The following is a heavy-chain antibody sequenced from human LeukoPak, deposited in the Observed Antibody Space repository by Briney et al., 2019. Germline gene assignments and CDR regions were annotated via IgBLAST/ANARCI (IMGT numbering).Heavy chain of an antibody. D-gene: IGHD3-3*01. Sequence: GASVKVSCKASGYTFTSYYMHWVRQAPGQGLEWMGWINPNSGGTNYAQKFQGRVTMTRDTTISTAYMELSRLRSDDTAVYYCARAFENVECLGYWGQGTLVTVSS. CDR2: INPNSGGT. J-gene: IGHJ4*02. CDR1: GYTFTSYY. CDR3: ARAFENVECLGY. V-gene: IGHV1-2*02.